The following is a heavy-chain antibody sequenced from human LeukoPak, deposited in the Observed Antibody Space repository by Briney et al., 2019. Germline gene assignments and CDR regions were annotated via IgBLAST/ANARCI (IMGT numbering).Heavy chain of an antibody. Sequence: ASVKVSCKASGYXFTSYYIHWVRQAPGQGLKWMGIINPSGGSTSYAQKFQGRVTMTRDTSTSTVYMELSSLRSEDTAVYYCARGNTVVTHSEGYFDYWGQGTLVTVSS. D-gene: IGHD4-23*01. CDR2: INPSGGST. CDR1: GYXFTSYY. J-gene: IGHJ4*02. CDR3: ARGNTVVTHSEGYFDY. V-gene: IGHV1-46*01.